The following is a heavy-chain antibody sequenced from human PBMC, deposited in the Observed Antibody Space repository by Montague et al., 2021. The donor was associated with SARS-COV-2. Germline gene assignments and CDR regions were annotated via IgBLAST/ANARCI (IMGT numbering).Heavy chain of an antibody. CDR3: ARGPHSSSWHYYYYYGMDV. V-gene: IGHV4-34*01. CDR2: INHSGST. J-gene: IGHJ6*02. D-gene: IGHD6-13*01. CDR1: GGSFSGYY. Sequence: SETLSLTCAVYGGSFSGYYRSWIRQPPGKGLEWIGEINHSGSTNYNPSLRSRVTISVDTSKNQFSLKLSSVTAADTAVYYCARGPHSSSWHYYYYYGMDVWGQGTTVTVSS.